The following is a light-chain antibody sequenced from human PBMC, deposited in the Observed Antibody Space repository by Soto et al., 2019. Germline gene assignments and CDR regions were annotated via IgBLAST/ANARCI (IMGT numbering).Light chain of an antibody. CDR1: QYISNW. CDR2: AAS. CDR3: QQYNTYSSLT. J-gene: IGKJ4*01. V-gene: IGKV1-12*02. Sequence: DIQMTQSPSSVSASVGDRVTITCRASQYISNWLACYQQKPGKAPKLLIYAASSLVNGVPSRFSGSGSGTNFTLTISSLQPEDLATYYCQQYNTYSSLTFGGGTKVDIK.